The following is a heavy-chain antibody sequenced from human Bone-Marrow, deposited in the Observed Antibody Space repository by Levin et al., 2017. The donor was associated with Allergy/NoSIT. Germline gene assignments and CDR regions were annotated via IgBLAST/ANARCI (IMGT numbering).Heavy chain of an antibody. CDR1: GFTFSRYS. D-gene: IGHD2-2*01. CDR3: ARPDCSGTSCYYFFDS. V-gene: IGHV3-48*02. CDR2: ISRSSSTI. Sequence: LSLTCAASGFTFSRYSMNWVSQAPGRGLEWVSYISRSSSTISYADSVKGRFTISRDNAKNSLYLQMNSLRDEDTAVYYCARPDCSGTSCYYFFDSWGQGTLVTVSS. J-gene: IGHJ4*02.